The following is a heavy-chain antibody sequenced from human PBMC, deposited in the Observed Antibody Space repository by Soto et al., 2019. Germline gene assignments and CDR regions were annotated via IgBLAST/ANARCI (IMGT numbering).Heavy chain of an antibody. CDR3: AKDRPEWLVTFDY. V-gene: IGHV3-23*01. Sequence: GGSLRLSCSASGFTFSSYAMSWFRQAPGKGLEWVSAISGSGGSTYYADSVKGRFTISRDNSKNTLYLQMNSLRAEDTAVYYCAKDRPEWLVTFDYWGQGTLVTVSS. CDR2: ISGSGGST. CDR1: GFTFSSYA. D-gene: IGHD6-19*01. J-gene: IGHJ4*02.